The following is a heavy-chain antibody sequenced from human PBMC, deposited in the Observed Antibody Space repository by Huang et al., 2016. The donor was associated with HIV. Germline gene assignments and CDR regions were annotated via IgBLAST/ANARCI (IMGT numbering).Heavy chain of an antibody. D-gene: IGHD1-1*01. Sequence: QVQLQQWGAGLLKPSETLSLTCAVYGGSFSGYYWSWIRQSPGKGLEWIGEIKHSGSTTSNPSLKSRLPIAVDTSKNQFSLKLSSVTAADTAVYYCARERMMSWLDDHDAFDIWGQGTMVTVSS. CDR1: GGSFSGYY. J-gene: IGHJ3*02. V-gene: IGHV4-34*01. CDR2: IKHSGST. CDR3: ARERMMSWLDDHDAFDI.